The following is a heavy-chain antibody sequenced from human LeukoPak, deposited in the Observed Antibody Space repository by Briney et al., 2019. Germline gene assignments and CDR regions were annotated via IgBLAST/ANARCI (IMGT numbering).Heavy chain of an antibody. Sequence: SETLSLTCDVFGGSFTDYFWTWNRQSPGKGLEWIGEINDYIGNTNYNPSLSSRVSISLEKSKNQFSLELRSVTAADTAVYYCARGRIAKIVVVHSFQYGMDVWGQGTTVTVSS. D-gene: IGHD3-22*01. V-gene: IGHV4-34*01. CDR2: INDYIGNT. CDR1: GGSFTDYF. J-gene: IGHJ6*02. CDR3: ARGRIAKIVVVHSFQYGMDV.